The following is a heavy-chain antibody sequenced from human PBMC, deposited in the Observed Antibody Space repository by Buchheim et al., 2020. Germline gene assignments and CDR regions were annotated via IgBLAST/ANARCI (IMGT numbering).Heavy chain of an antibody. Sequence: QVQVVESGGGVVQPGGSLRLSCAASGFAFKNYGMHWVRQAPGKGLEWVALISYDGNKKYYGDSVKGRFLIYRDNSKNTLYFQMNSLRAEDTAVYHCAKAHYYGSGDYYSRLGYFFGMGVWGPGTT. D-gene: IGHD3-10*01. V-gene: IGHV3-30*18. CDR2: ISYDGNKK. CDR3: AKAHYYGSGDYYSRLGYFFGMGV. J-gene: IGHJ6*02. CDR1: GFAFKNYG.